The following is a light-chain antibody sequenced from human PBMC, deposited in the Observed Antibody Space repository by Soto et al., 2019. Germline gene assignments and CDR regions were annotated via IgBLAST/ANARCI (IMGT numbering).Light chain of an antibody. CDR2: GAS. V-gene: IGKV3-20*01. Sequence: PGTLSLSPGEIATLSCRASQSVSSSYLAWYQQKPGQAPRLLIYGASSRATGIPDRFSGSGSGTDFTLTISRLEPEDFAVYYCQQYGSSRWTFGQGTKVDIK. J-gene: IGKJ1*01. CDR1: QSVSSSY. CDR3: QQYGSSRWT.